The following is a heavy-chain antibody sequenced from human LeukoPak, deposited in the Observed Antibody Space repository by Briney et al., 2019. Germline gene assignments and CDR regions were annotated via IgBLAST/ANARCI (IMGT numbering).Heavy chain of an antibody. CDR3: ARGARGSWIAYFDY. CDR1: GFTVSSNY. CDR2: IYSGGST. D-gene: IGHD6-13*01. Sequence: GGSLRLSCAASGFTVSSNYMSWVRQAPGKELEWVSVIYSGGSTYYADSVKGRFTISRDNSKNTLYLQMNSLRAEDTAVYYCARGARGSWIAYFDYWGQGTLVTVSS. J-gene: IGHJ4*02. V-gene: IGHV3-66*01.